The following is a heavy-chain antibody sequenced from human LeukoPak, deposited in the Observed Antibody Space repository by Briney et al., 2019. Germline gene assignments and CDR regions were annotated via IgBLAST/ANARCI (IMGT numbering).Heavy chain of an antibody. CDR1: GFSFSTYW. Sequence: PGGSLRLSCAASGFSFSTYWMHWVRHAPGKGLVWVSRLHTDGSRASYADSVKGRFNISRDNAKNTLYLQMNSLRAEDTAVYYCARGYPFDYWGQGTLVTVSS. CDR2: LHTDGSRA. D-gene: IGHD5-18*01. V-gene: IGHV3-74*01. CDR3: ARGYPFDY. J-gene: IGHJ4*02.